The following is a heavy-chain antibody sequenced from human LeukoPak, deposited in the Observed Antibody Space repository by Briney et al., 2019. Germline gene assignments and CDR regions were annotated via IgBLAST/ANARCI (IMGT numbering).Heavy chain of an antibody. Sequence: GRSLRLSCAASGFTFSSYGMHWVRQAPGKGLEWVAVIWYDGSNKYYADSVKGRFTISRDNSKNTLYLQMNSLRAEDTAVYYCAKDTAFFGVFFGYYSYMDVWGKGTRVTVSS. V-gene: IGHV3-33*06. CDR3: AKDTAFFGVFFGYYSYMDV. D-gene: IGHD3-3*01. CDR1: GFTFSSYG. CDR2: IWYDGSNK. J-gene: IGHJ6*03.